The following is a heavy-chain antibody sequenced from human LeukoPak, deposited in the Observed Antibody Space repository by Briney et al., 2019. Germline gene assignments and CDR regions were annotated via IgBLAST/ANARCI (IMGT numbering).Heavy chain of an antibody. J-gene: IGHJ5*02. CDR3: ARQWLLLPYSWFDA. D-gene: IGHD3-22*01. CDR1: DGSITNDAYY. Sequence: PSETLSLTCSVSDGSITNDAYYWAWIRQPPGKGLEWIGSIHFSGSTYYNASLKTRVAISVDTSNLQVSLNLNSVTAADTALYYCARQWLLLPYSWFDAWGQGMLVTVSS. CDR2: IHFSGST. V-gene: IGHV4-39*01.